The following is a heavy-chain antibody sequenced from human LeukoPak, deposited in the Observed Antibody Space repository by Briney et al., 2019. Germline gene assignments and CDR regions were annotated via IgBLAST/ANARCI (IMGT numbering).Heavy chain of an antibody. D-gene: IGHD2-21*02. CDR3: ARLRYCGGDCYNSGFDY. V-gene: IGHV5-51*01. CDR2: IYPGDSDT. Sequence: GESLKISCKGSGYSFTSYWIGWVRQMPGKGLEWMGIIYPGDSDTRYSSSFQGQVTISDDKSISTAYLQWSSLKASDTAMYYCARLRYCGGDCYNSGFDYWGQGTLVTVSS. J-gene: IGHJ4*02. CDR1: GYSFTSYW.